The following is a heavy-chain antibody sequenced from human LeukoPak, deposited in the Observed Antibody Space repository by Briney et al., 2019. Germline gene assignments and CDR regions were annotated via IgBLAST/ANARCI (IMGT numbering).Heavy chain of an antibody. CDR3: ARDVGCDYCDGDRNIDY. J-gene: IGHJ4*02. CDR2: IYHSGST. V-gene: IGHV4-4*02. CDR1: GGSISSSNW. D-gene: IGHD2-21*02. Sequence: SGTLSLTCAVSGGSISSSNWWSWVRQPPGKGLEWIGEIYHSGSTNYNPSLKSRVTVSVDKSKNQFSLKLSSVTAADTAVYYCARDVGCDYCDGDRNIDYWGQGTLVTVSS.